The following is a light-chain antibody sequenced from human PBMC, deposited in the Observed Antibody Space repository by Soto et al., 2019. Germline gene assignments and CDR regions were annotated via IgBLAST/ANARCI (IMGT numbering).Light chain of an antibody. CDR1: QSVLYSSNNKNY. CDR2: WAS. J-gene: IGKJ4*01. CDR3: QQRSNWPLT. V-gene: IGKV4-1*01. Sequence: DIVMTQSPDSLGVSLGERATINCKSSQSVLYSSNNKNYLAWYQQKPGQPPKLLIYWASTRESGVPDRFSGSGSGTDFTLTISSLQAEDVAVYYCQQRSNWPLTFGGGTKLEIK.